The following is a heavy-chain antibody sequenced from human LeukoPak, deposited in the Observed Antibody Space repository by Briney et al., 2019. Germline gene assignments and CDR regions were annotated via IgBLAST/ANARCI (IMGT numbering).Heavy chain of an antibody. CDR1: VYTFTFYY. CDR3: ARDDTSRKHQHKNWCDP. CDR2: INPNSGGT. V-gene: IGHV1-2*02. D-gene: IGHD2-2*01. Sequence: ASVTVSLTCSVYTFTFYYMHWVRQAPGQGLEWRGGINPNSGGTNYAHKFQGRVTITRDTSISTAYMALSRLRSHGTAVYYCARDDTSRKHQHKNWCDPWGERTLVTVSS. J-gene: IGHJ5*02.